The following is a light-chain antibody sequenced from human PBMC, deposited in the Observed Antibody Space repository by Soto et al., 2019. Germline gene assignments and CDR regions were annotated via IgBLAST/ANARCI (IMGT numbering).Light chain of an antibody. CDR2: GAS. CDR1: QSVSSN. CDR3: QQYNNWPPGT. J-gene: IGKJ2*02. V-gene: IGKV3-15*01. Sequence: IVMTQSPATLSVSPGERATLSCRASQSVSSNLAWYQQKPGQAPRLLIYGASTRATGIPARISGSGSGTEFTLTISSLQSEDFAVYYCQQYNNWPPGTFGQGTKLEIK.